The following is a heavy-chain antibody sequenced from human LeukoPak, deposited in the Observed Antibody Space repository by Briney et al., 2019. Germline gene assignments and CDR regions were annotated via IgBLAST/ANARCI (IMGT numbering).Heavy chain of an antibody. D-gene: IGHD2-2*01. CDR2: IYHSGST. J-gene: IGHJ4*02. Sequence: PSETLSLTCTVSGGSISSGGYYWSWIRQPPGKGLEWIGYIYHSGSTYYNPSLKSRVTISVDRSKNQFSLKLSSVTAADTAVYYCARSPIVVVPAGLDYWGQGTLVTVSS. CDR1: GGSISSGGYY. V-gene: IGHV4-30-2*01. CDR3: ARSPIVVVPAGLDY.